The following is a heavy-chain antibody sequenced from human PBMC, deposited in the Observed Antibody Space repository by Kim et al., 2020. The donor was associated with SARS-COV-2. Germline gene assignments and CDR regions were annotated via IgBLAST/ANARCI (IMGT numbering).Heavy chain of an antibody. J-gene: IGHJ4*02. CDR3: ARGGAGLIF. CDR2: INSGAGNT. V-gene: IGHV1-3*01. D-gene: IGHD3-10*01. CDR1: GYSFSDYN. Sequence: ASVKVSCKASGYSFSDYNIHWVRQAPGQRPECMGWINSGAGNTYYSRRFQGRVTFTRDTSTQAAYMELSSLTFEDTAVYYCARGGAGLIFWDQGTLVTVSS.